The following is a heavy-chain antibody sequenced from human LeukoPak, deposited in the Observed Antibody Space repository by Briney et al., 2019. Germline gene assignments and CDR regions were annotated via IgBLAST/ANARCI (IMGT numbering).Heavy chain of an antibody. V-gene: IGHV3-66*04. CDR1: GFTFSSYG. CDR2: IYSGGST. J-gene: IGHJ5*02. CDR3: ARHYGDYVRGWFDP. D-gene: IGHD4-17*01. Sequence: GGSLRLSCAASGFTFSSYGMHWVRQAPGKGLEWVSVIYSGGSTYYADSVKGRFTISRDNSKNTLYLQMNSLRAEDTAVYYCARHYGDYVRGWFDPWGQGTLVTVSS.